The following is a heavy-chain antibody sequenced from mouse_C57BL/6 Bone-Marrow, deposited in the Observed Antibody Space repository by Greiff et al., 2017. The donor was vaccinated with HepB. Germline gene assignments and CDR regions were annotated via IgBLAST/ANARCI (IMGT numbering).Heavy chain of an antibody. Sequence: EVKLQESGPGLVKPSQSLSLTCSVTGYSITSGYYWNWIRQFPGNKLEWMGYISYDGSNNYNPSLKNRISITRDTSKNQFFLKLNSVTTEDTATYYCARDGDYGYFDYWGQGTTLTFSS. CDR3: ARDGDYGYFDY. V-gene: IGHV3-6*01. CDR1: GYSITSGYY. D-gene: IGHD2-4*01. CDR2: ISYDGSN. J-gene: IGHJ2*01.